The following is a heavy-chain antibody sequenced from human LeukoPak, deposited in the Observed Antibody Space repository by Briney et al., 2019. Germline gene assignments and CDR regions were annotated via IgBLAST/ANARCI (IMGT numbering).Heavy chain of an antibody. CDR2: IRYDGSNK. CDR3: AKDTTTVTGHAFDI. V-gene: IGHV3-30*02. CDR1: GFTFSSYG. J-gene: IGHJ3*02. Sequence: GGSLRLSCAVSGFTFSSYGMHWVRQAPGKGLEWVSFIRYDGSNKYYADSVKGRFTISRDNSKNTLYLQMNRLRAEDTAVYYCAKDTTTVTGHAFDIWGQGTMVTVSS. D-gene: IGHD4-17*01.